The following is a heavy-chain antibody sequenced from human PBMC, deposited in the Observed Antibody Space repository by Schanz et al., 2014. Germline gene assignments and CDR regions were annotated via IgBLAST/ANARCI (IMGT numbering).Heavy chain of an antibody. CDR2: INTGSGDT. CDR3: ARGIGGYGDNNYFDY. Sequence: QVHLVQSGAEVKRPGASVKVSCKASEYSFTSYSMHWVRQAPGQRLEWMGWINTGSGDTKYSQNFQGRVTITRDTSASTAYMELSSLRSEDTAVYSCARGIGGYGDNNYFDYWGQGTLVTVSS. CDR1: EYSFTSYS. V-gene: IGHV1-3*04. J-gene: IGHJ4*02. D-gene: IGHD4-17*01.